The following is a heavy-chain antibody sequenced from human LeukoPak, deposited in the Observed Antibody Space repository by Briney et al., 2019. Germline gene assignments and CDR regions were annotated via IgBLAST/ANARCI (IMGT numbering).Heavy chain of an antibody. CDR3: ARAPAGCGGTCSFDY. CDR2: IYSSGRT. CDR1: GASMSNSF. D-gene: IGHD2-15*01. J-gene: IGHJ4*02. V-gene: IGHV4-4*07. Sequence: SETLSLTCTVSGASMSNSFWSWIRQPAGKGLEWIGRIYSSGRTNYNPSLKSRVTLSIDTSNNQFSLKLTSVTAADTASYYCARAPAGCGGTCSFDYWGQGTMATVSS.